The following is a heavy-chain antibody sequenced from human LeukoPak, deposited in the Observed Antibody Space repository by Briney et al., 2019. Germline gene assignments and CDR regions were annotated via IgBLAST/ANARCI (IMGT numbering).Heavy chain of an antibody. J-gene: IGHJ5*02. CDR2: IYYSGST. CDR3: ARVLKTIFGVFSLDP. V-gene: IGHV4-31*03. Sequence: KSSETLSLTCTVSGGSISSGGYSWSWIRQHPGKGLEWIGYIYYSGSTYYNPSLKSRVTISVDTSKNQFSLKLSSVTAADTAVYYCARVLKTIFGVFSLDPWGQGTLVTVSS. D-gene: IGHD3-3*01. CDR1: GGSISSGGYS.